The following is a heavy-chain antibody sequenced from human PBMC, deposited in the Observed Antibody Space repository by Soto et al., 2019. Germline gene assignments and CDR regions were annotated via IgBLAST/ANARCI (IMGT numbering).Heavy chain of an antibody. Sequence: SETLSLTCTVSGGSISSGDYYWSWIRQPPGKGREGIGYIYYSGSTYYNPSLKSRVTISVDTSKNQFSLKLSSVTAADTAVYYCARDRQDIVVVPAAAMGGYYGMDVWGQGTTVTVSS. J-gene: IGHJ6*02. CDR2: IYYSGST. CDR1: GGSISSGDYY. V-gene: IGHV4-30-4*01. CDR3: ARDRQDIVVVPAAAMGGYYGMDV. D-gene: IGHD2-2*01.